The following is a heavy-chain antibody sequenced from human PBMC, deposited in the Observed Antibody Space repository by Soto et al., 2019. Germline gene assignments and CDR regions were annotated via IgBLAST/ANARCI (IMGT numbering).Heavy chain of an antibody. J-gene: IGHJ5*02. V-gene: IGHV3-21*01. CDR1: GFTFSSCS. CDR2: VSSNSKYI. CDR3: ARENYDFWSGYSSGGRFDP. D-gene: IGHD3-3*01. Sequence: PGGSLRLSCAASGFTFSSCSMTWVRQAPGKGLEWVSSVSSNSKYIYHADSVKGRFTISRDNAKNSLYLQMNSLRAEDTAVYYCARENYDFWSGYSSGGRFDPWGQGTLVTVSS.